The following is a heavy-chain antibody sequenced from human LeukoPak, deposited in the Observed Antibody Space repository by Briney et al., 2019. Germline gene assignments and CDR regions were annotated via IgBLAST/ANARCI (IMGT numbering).Heavy chain of an antibody. J-gene: IGHJ3*02. CDR1: GFTFSSYG. Sequence: GGSLRLSCAASGFTFSSYGMHWVRQAPGKGLEWVAVIWYDGSNKYYADCVKGRFTIPRDNSKNTLYLQMKSLRPEDTAVYYCARDEGERWLQSRSGAFDIWGQGTMVTVSS. D-gene: IGHD5-24*01. V-gene: IGHV3-33*08. CDR3: ARDEGERWLQSRSGAFDI. CDR2: IWYDGSNK.